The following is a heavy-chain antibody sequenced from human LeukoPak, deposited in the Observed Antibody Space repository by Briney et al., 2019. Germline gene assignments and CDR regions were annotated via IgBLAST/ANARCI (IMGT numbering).Heavy chain of an antibody. Sequence: PSETLSLTCTVSGSSISSDYYWGWIRQPPGKGLEWIGSISDSGSAYYNPSLKSRVVISVDPSKKQFSLKVTSVTAADTAVYYCATNGYMASLDYWGQGILVTVSS. CDR3: ATNGYMASLDY. CDR2: ISDSGSA. J-gene: IGHJ4*02. V-gene: IGHV4-38-2*02. CDR1: GSSISSDYY. D-gene: IGHD2-8*01.